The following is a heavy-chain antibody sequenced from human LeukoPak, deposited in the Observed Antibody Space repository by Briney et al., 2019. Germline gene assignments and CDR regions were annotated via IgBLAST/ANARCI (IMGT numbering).Heavy chain of an antibody. V-gene: IGHV3-7*01. J-gene: IGHJ6*04. CDR2: IKQDGSEK. D-gene: IGHD3-10*02. CDR3: AELGITMIGGV. Sequence: GGSLRLSCAASGFTVSSNYMSWVRQAPGKGLEWVANIKQDGSEKYYVDSVKGRFTISRDNAKNSLYLQMNSLRAEDTAVYYCAELGITMIGGVWGKGTAVTISS. CDR1: GFTVSSNY.